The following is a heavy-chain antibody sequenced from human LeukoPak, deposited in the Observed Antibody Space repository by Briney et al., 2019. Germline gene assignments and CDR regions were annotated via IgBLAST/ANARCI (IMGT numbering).Heavy chain of an antibody. CDR2: IFSNGRS. D-gene: IGHD4-17*01. Sequence: SEPLSLTCTVSGGSIGSYYWTWIRKPAGKRLEWIGRIFSNGRSNYDPSLESRVTMSVDTSKSQVSLNLSSVTAADTAVYYCARERGVTTVNWFDSWGPGTLVTVSS. V-gene: IGHV4-4*07. CDR3: ARERGVTTVNWFDS. CDR1: GGSIGSYY. J-gene: IGHJ5*01.